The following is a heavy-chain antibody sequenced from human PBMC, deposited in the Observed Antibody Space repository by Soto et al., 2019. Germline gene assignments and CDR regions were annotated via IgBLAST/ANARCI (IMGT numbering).Heavy chain of an antibody. CDR2: INSDGSGT. D-gene: IGHD2-15*01. V-gene: IGHV3-74*01. CDR1: GFDFSNSW. J-gene: IGHJ6*02. CDR3: AKDTAYAMEG. Sequence: EVQLVESGGGLVQPGGSLRLSCAASGFDFSNSWIHWVRQGPGKGLVWVSHINSDGSGTTYADSVKGRFTISRDNAKNTVYLQRNSLRAEDTAVYDWAKDTAYAMEGWGQGTTVTVSS.